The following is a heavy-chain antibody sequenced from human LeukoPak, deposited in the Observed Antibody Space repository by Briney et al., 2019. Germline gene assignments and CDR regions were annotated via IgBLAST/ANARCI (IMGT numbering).Heavy chain of an antibody. V-gene: IGHV3-49*03. CDR2: IRSKAYGGTT. Sequence: GGSLRLSCTASGFTFGDYAMSWFCQAPGKGLEWVGFIRSKAYGGTTEYAASVKGRFTISRDDSRSIAFLQMNSLKTEDTAVYYCTREGDGYNSEDAFDIWGQGTMVTVSS. D-gene: IGHD5-24*01. CDR1: GFTFGDYA. J-gene: IGHJ3*02. CDR3: TREGDGYNSEDAFDI.